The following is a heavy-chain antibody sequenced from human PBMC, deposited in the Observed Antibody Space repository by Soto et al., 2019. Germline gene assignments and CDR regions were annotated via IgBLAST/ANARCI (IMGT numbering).Heavy chain of an antibody. Sequence: EVQLVESGGGLVQPGGSLRLSCAASGFTFSRYDMHWVRQGTGNGLEWVSGIDTTGAPYYSGSVKGRFTISRENAKNSLFLELDSLRPGDTSVYYCARESSDWSAVDYWGQGTLVTVSS. J-gene: IGHJ4*02. D-gene: IGHD6-19*01. CDR3: ARESSDWSAVDY. CDR2: IDTTGAP. CDR1: GFTFSRYD. V-gene: IGHV3-13*05.